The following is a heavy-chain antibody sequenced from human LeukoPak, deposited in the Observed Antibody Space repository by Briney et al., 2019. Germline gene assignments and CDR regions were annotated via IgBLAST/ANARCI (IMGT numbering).Heavy chain of an antibody. D-gene: IGHD3-22*01. CDR2: IYPTGST. V-gene: IGHV4-4*07. J-gene: IGHJ3*01. CDR3: ARGATYYYDSSAPDAFDL. CDR1: TGSVIPYY. Sequence: SETLSLTCSVSTGSVIPYYWSWIRQPAGKEFQWIGRIYPTGSTNYNPSLKSRVTISADRSKNHFSLNLTSMTAADTAVYYCARGATYYYDSSAPDAFDLWGQGTMVTVSS.